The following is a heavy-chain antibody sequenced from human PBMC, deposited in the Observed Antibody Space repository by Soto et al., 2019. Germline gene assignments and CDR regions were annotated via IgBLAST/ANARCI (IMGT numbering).Heavy chain of an antibody. D-gene: IGHD3-16*02. CDR2: IYYSGST. V-gene: IGHV4-59*01. CDR3: AREGRHYDCIWGSYRYYEGPTFDY. J-gene: IGHJ4*02. CDR1: GGSISSYY. Sequence: PSETLSLTCTVSGGSISSYYWSWIRQPPGKGLEWIGYIYYSGSTNYNPSLKSRVTISVDTSKNQFSLKLSSVTAADTAVHYCAREGRHYDCIWGSYRYYEGPTFDYWGQGTLVTVSS.